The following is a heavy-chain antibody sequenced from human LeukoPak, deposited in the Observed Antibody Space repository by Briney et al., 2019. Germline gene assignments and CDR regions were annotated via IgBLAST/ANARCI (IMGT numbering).Heavy chain of an antibody. V-gene: IGHV3-21*01. D-gene: IGHD6-13*01. CDR2: ISGSSRHK. J-gene: IGHJ4*02. CDR1: GFTFSSYT. CDR3: ARTANFAAGYYIDY. Sequence: GGSLRLSCAASGFTFSSYTMNWVRQAPGKGLEWVSSISGSSRHKYYADSVKGRFTISRDNAKNSLYLQMNSLRAEDTAVYYCARTANFAAGYYIDYWGQGILVTVPS.